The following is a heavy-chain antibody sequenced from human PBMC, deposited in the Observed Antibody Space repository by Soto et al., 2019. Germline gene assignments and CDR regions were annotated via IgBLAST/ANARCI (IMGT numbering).Heavy chain of an antibody. CDR1: GYTFTSYG. V-gene: IGHV1-18*01. CDR2: ISAYNGNT. Sequence: GASVKVSCKASGYTFTSYGSSWVGQAPGQGREWMGWISAYNGNTNYAQKLQGRVTMTTDTSTSTAYMELRSLRSDDTAVYYCAREDCSSNSCYKYYYYYYGMEVWGQGTMCTVSS. CDR3: AREDCSSNSCYKYYYYYYGMEV. J-gene: IGHJ6*02. D-gene: IGHD2-2*02.